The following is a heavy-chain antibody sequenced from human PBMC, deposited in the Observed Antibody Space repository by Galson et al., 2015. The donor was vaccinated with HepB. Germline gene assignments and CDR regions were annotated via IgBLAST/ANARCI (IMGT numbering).Heavy chain of an antibody. CDR2: IKYDGSEK. CDR1: GFTFSNYW. Sequence: SLRLSCAASGFTFSNYWMSWVRQAPGKGLEWVANIKYDGSEKNYVDSVKGRFAISRDNAKNSVSLQMNSLRAEDTAVYYCAWRNNMNVWGKGTTVIVSS. J-gene: IGHJ6*04. V-gene: IGHV3-7*03. CDR3: AWRNNMNV.